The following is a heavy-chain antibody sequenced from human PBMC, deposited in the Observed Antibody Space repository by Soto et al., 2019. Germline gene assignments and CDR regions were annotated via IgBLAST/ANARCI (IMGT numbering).Heavy chain of an antibody. CDR2: ISGSGVST. CDR3: AKSPAARYYYYMDV. J-gene: IGHJ6*03. V-gene: IGHV3-23*01. CDR1: GFTFSSYA. Sequence: PGGSLRLSCAASGFTFSSYAMSWVRQAPGKGLEWVSGISGSGVSTYYADSVKGRFTISRDNSKSTLYLQMNSLRAEDTAVYYCAKSPAARYYYYMDVWGKGTTVTVSS. D-gene: IGHD2-2*01.